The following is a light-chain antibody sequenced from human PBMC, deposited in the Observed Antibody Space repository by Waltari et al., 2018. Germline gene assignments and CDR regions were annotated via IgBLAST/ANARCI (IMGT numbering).Light chain of an antibody. Sequence: QSALSQPASVSGSPGQSITISCTGARSDVGGFNYVSWYQQNPGKAPKLLIFEATKRPSGVSIRVSGSTSCNTASLTISGLQAEDEADYYCSSYASSNFLVFGGGTKVTIL. J-gene: IGLJ3*02. CDR2: EAT. CDR1: RSDVGGFNY. V-gene: IGLV2-14*01. CDR3: SSYASSNFLV.